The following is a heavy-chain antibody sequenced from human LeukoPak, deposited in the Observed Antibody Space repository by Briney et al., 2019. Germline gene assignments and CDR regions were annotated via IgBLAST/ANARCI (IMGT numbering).Heavy chain of an antibody. Sequence: GGSLRLSCAASGFIFSDYNMSWVRQAPGKGLEWVSYISSGSSTIYYADSVKGRFTISRDNAKNSLYLQMNSLTDEDTAVYYCAREPPGNYDSSGYYYAYFDCWGQGTLVTVSS. CDR2: ISSGSSTI. CDR1: GFIFSDYN. J-gene: IGHJ4*02. D-gene: IGHD3-22*01. V-gene: IGHV3-48*02. CDR3: AREPPGNYDSSGYYYAYFDC.